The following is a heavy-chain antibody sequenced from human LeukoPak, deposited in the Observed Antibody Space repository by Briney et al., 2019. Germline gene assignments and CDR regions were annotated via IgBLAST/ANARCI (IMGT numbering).Heavy chain of an antibody. CDR3: AKESSGYYYDFDY. Sequence: GGSVRLSCAASGFTFSSYAMSWVRRAPGKGLEWVSSIIGSGSTTYHADTVKGRVTISRDSSKNTLYLQMNSLRAEDTAVYYCAKESSGYYYDFDYWGQGTLVTVS. CDR1: GFTFSSYA. J-gene: IGHJ4*02. CDR2: IIGSGSTT. D-gene: IGHD3-22*01. V-gene: IGHV3-23*01.